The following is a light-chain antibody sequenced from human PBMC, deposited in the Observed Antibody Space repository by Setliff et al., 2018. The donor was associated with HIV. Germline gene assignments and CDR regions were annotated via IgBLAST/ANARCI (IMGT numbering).Light chain of an antibody. Sequence: HFISTLSLSPGERATLSCRASQSVSRYVAWYQQKPGQAPRLLIYDAFNRATGIPARFSGSGSGTDFTLTISSVEPEDVAVYYCQQYNNWPFTFGGGTKVDIK. CDR3: QQYNNWPFT. V-gene: IGKV3-11*01. J-gene: IGKJ4*01. CDR2: DAF. CDR1: QSVSRY.